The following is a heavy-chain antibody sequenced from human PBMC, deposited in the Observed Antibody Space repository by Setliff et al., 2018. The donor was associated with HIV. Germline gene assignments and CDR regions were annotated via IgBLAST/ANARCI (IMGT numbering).Heavy chain of an antibody. V-gene: IGHV4-39*01. CDR3: ARTLLWFGESVYFDY. D-gene: IGHD3-10*01. CDR1: GASISSSSYH. J-gene: IGHJ4*02. CDR2: IFYSGNT. Sequence: SETLSLTCTVSGASISSSSYHWGWFRQPPGKGLEWIGNIFYSGNTYYNPSLQSRITMSIDTSKNQFSLNLDSVTAADTAVYYCARTLLWFGESVYFDYWGQGTLVTVSS.